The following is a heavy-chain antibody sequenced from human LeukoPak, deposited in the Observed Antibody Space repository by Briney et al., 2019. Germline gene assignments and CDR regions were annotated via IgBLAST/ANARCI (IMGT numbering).Heavy chain of an antibody. V-gene: IGHV4-34*01. CDR1: GGSFSGYY. CDR3: ARGRWFFFPPSHYFDY. J-gene: IGHJ4*02. CDR2: INHSGST. D-gene: IGHD2-15*01. Sequence: SETLSLTCAVYGGSFSGYYWSWIRQPPGKGLEWIGEINHSGSTNYNPSLKSRVTISVDTSKNQFSLKLSSVTAADTAVYYCARGRWFFFPPSHYFDYWGQGTLVTVSS.